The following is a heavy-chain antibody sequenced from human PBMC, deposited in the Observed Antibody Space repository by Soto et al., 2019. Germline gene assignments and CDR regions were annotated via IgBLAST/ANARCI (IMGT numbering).Heavy chain of an antibody. J-gene: IGHJ4*02. Sequence: QVQLVESGGGVVQPGRSLRLSCAASGFTFSSYAMHWVRQAPGKGLEWVAVISYDGSNKYYADSVKVRFTISRDNSKNTLYLKMNSLIAEETVVYYCAREYSGWPAYWGQGTLVTVSS. D-gene: IGHD5-12*01. CDR2: ISYDGSNK. V-gene: IGHV3-30-3*01. CDR3: AREYSGWPAY. CDR1: GFTFSSYA.